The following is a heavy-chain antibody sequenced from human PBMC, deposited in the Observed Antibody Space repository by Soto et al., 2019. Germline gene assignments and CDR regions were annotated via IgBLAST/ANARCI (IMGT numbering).Heavy chain of an antibody. CDR1: GGSISSYY. Sequence: SETLSLTCTVSGGSISSYYWSWIRQPPGKGLGWIGYTYYSGSTNYNPPLKSRVTISVDTAKNQSSLKLSSVTAADTAVHPCARGSGRQKYYYDSSGYWDNDYWGQGILVTVSS. CDR3: ARGSGRQKYYYDSSGYWDNDY. V-gene: IGHV4-59*01. D-gene: IGHD3-22*01. CDR2: TYYSGST. J-gene: IGHJ4*02.